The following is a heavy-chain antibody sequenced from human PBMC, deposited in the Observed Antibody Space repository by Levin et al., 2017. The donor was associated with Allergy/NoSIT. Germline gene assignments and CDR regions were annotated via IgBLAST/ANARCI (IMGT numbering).Heavy chain of an antibody. Sequence: GESLKISCAASGFIFSSYSMNWVRQAPGKGLEWVSSISSSSSYIYYADSVKGRFTISRDNAKNSLYLQMNSLRAEDTAVYYCARSYDSSGYFPQPYDAFDIWGQGTMVTVSS. CDR1: GFIFSSYS. V-gene: IGHV3-21*01. D-gene: IGHD3-22*01. CDR3: ARSYDSSGYFPQPYDAFDI. CDR2: ISSSSSYI. J-gene: IGHJ3*02.